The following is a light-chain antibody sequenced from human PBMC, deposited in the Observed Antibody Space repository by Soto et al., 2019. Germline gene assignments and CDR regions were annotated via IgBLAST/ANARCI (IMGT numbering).Light chain of an antibody. CDR1: QSVNSY. J-gene: IGKJ2*01. CDR2: DAS. Sequence: EIVLTQSPATLSLSPGERATLSCRASQSVNSYLAWYQQKPGQAPRLLIYDASNRATGIPARFSGSGSGTDFTLTISSLEPEDSAVYYCQQRSNWPPTFGQGTKLEIK. V-gene: IGKV3-11*01. CDR3: QQRSNWPPT.